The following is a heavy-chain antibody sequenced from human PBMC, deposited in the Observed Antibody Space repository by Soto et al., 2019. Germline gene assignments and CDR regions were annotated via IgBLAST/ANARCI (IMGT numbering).Heavy chain of an antibody. J-gene: IGHJ6*02. CDR1: GYTFTSYA. D-gene: IGHD6-25*01. CDR2: INAGNGNT. Sequence: QVQLVQSGAEVKKPGASVKVSCKASGYTFTSYAMHWVRQAPGQRLEWMGWINAGNGNTKYSQKFQGRVTITRDTSASTADKALSSLRSEDTAEYSGARHAATSDVWGQGTTVTDSS. CDR3: ARHAATSDV. V-gene: IGHV1-3*01.